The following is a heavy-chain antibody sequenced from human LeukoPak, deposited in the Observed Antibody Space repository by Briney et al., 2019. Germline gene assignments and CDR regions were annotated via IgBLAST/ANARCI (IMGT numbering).Heavy chain of an antibody. J-gene: IGHJ6*03. CDR2: INPNSGGT. V-gene: IGHV1-2*02. CDR1: GYTFTGYY. Sequence: ASVKVSCKASGYTFTGYYMHWVRQAPGQGLEWMGWINPNSGGTNYAQKFQGRVTMTRDTSISTAYMELSRLRSDDTAVYYCARDHVVVVSGLSYYYYYMDVWGKGTTVTISS. CDR3: ARDHVVVVSGLSYYYYYMDV. D-gene: IGHD2-2*01.